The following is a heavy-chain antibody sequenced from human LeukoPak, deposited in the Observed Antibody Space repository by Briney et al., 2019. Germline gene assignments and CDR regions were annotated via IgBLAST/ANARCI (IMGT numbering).Heavy chain of an antibody. CDR1: GGSFSGYY. D-gene: IGHD5-18*01. V-gene: IGHV4-34*01. Sequence: SETLSLTCAVYGGSFSGYYWSWIRQPPGKGLEWIGEINHSGSTNYNPSLKSRVTISVDTSKNQSSLKLSSVTAADTAVYYCSGGPLGYSGRWGQGTLVTVSS. CDR3: SGGPLGYSGR. CDR2: INHSGST. J-gene: IGHJ4*02.